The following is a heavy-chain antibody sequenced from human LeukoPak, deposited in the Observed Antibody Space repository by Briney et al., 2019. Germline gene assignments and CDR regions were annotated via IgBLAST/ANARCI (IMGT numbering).Heavy chain of an antibody. J-gene: IGHJ4*02. CDR1: GFTFSSYA. CDR3: AKGYSSSWSQYFDY. CDR2: ISGSGGST. D-gene: IGHD6-13*01. V-gene: IGHV3-23*01. Sequence: GRSLRLSCAASGFTFSSYAMSWVRQAPGKGLEWVSAISGSGGSTYYADSVKGRFTISRDNSKNTLYLQMNSLRAEDTAVYYCAKGYSSSWSQYFDYWGQGTLVTVSS.